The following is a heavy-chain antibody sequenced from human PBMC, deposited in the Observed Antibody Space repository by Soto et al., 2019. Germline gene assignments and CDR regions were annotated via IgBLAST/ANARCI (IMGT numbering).Heavy chain of an antibody. J-gene: IGHJ5*02. CDR2: IYYSGST. CDR3: ARDLGGPTVTQNWFDP. V-gene: IGHV4-59*01. D-gene: IGHD4-17*01. Sequence: QVQLQESGPGLVKPSETLSLTCTVSGGSISSYYWSWIRQPPGKGLEWIGYIYYSGSTNYNPSLKSRVTISVDTSKNQFSLKLSSVTAADTAVYYCARDLGGPTVTQNWFDPWGQGTLVTVSS. CDR1: GGSISSYY.